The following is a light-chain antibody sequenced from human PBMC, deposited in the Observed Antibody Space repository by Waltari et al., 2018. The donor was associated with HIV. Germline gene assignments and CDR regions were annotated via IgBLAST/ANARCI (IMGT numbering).Light chain of an antibody. CDR1: QSISNN. Sequence: EVVLPPSPGTVSVSPGERPTLSCSTSQSISNNLVWYQMKPGQAPRPVIYDASTRATGIPVRFSGSGSGTEFTLTIASLQSEDFAVYLCQQYNNWPRTFGQGTKVEI. CDR3: QQYNNWPRT. J-gene: IGKJ1*01. V-gene: IGKV3-15*01. CDR2: DAS.